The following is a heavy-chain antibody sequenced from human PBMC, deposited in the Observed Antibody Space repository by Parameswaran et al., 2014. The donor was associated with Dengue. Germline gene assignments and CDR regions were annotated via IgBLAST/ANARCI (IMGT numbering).Heavy chain of an antibody. D-gene: IGHD2-15*01. J-gene: IGHJ4*02. V-gene: IGHV2-5*02. Sequence: VRQAPGKALEWLALIYWDDDKRYSPSLKNRLTITTDTYKSQVVLTMTNMDPVDTATYYCAHRRVAATQGGFYDSWGQGTLVTVSS. CDR3: AHRRVAATQGGFYDS. CDR2: IYWDDDK.